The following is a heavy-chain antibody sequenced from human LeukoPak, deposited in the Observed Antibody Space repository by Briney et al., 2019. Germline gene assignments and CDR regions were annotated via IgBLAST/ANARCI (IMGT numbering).Heavy chain of an antibody. Sequence: GASVKVSCKASGYTFTSYGISWVRQAPGQGLEWMGWISAYNGNTNYAQKLQGRVTMTTDTSTSTAYMELRSLRSDDTAVYYCAREAPHIVGAPNPFDAFDIWGQGTMVTVSS. CDR3: AREAPHIVGAPNPFDAFDI. CDR2: ISAYNGNT. V-gene: IGHV1-18*01. D-gene: IGHD1-26*01. J-gene: IGHJ3*02. CDR1: GYTFTSYG.